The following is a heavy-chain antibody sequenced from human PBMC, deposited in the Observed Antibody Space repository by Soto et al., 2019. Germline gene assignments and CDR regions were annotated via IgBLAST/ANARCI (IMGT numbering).Heavy chain of an antibody. J-gene: IGHJ4*02. CDR2: INPNSGGT. CDR3: ARDSSGGSSSDFDY. D-gene: IGHD6-6*01. Sequence: ASVKVSCTASGYAFTDYYMHWVRQAPGQGLEWMGWINPNSGGTNYAQKFQGWVTMTRDTSISTAHMELSRLRSDDTAVYYCARDSSGGSSSDFDYWGQGTLVTVSS. CDR1: GYAFTDYY. V-gene: IGHV1-2*04.